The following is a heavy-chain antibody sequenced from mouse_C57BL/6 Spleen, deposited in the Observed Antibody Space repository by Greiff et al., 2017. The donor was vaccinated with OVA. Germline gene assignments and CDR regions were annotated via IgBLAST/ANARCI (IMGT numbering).Heavy chain of an antibody. J-gene: IGHJ1*03. D-gene: IGHD1-1*01. CDR2: ISSGSSTI. CDR3: ARGYYGSWYFDV. CDR1: GFTFSDYG. V-gene: IGHV5-17*01. Sequence: EVKVEESGGGLVKPGGSLKLSCAASGFTFSDYGMHWVRQAPEKGLEWVAYISSGSSTIYYADTVKGRFTISRDNAKNTLFLQMTSLRSEDTAMYYCARGYYGSWYFDVWGTGTTVTVSS.